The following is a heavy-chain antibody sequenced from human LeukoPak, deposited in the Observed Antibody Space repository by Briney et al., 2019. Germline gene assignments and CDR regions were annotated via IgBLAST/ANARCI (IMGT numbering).Heavy chain of an antibody. CDR2: IYTSGST. J-gene: IGHJ6*03. CDR1: GGSISSYY. D-gene: IGHD3-10*01. V-gene: IGHV4-4*07. Sequence: PSETLSLTCTVSGGSISSYYWSWIRQPAGKGLEWIGRIYTSGSTNYNPSLKSRVTISVDTSKNQFSLKLSSVTAADTAVYYCARRAGYVSGSYSSRYYMDVWGKGTTVTISS. CDR3: ARRAGYVSGSYSSRYYMDV.